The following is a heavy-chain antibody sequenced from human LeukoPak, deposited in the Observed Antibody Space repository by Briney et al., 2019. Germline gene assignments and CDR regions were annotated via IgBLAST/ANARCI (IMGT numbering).Heavy chain of an antibody. D-gene: IGHD2-15*01. CDR3: ARALSGPNDY. Sequence: GGSLRLSCAASGFTFNRYWMSWVRRAPGKELQWVANIKQDGSAKYCVDSVKGRFTISRDNAKNTLYLQMNSLRAEDTAVYYCARALSGPNDYWGQGTLVTVSS. V-gene: IGHV3-7*01. CDR1: GFTFNRYW. J-gene: IGHJ4*02. CDR2: IKQDGSAK.